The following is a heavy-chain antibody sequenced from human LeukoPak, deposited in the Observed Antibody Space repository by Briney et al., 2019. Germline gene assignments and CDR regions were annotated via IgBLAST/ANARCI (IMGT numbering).Heavy chain of an antibody. Sequence: SGGSLRLSCAASGFTFSSYAMSWVRQAPGKGLEWVSAIIGSGGSTYYADSVKGRFTISRDNSKNTLYLQMSSLRAEDTAVYYCANLDISSSWYIGSLFDYWGQGTLVTVSS. CDR1: GFTFSSYA. J-gene: IGHJ4*02. D-gene: IGHD6-13*01. CDR2: IIGSGGST. V-gene: IGHV3-23*01. CDR3: ANLDISSSWYIGSLFDY.